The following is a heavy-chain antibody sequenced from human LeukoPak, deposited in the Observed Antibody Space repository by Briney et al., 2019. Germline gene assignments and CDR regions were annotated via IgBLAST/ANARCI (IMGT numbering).Heavy chain of an antibody. CDR1: GFTFSSYS. V-gene: IGHV3-21*01. CDR3: AKAVAGGHYYYYMDV. CDR2: ISSSSNYI. D-gene: IGHD4-23*01. J-gene: IGHJ6*03. Sequence: PGGSLRLSCAASGFTFSSYSMNWVRQAPGKGLEWVSSISSSSNYIYYADSVRGRFTISRDNSKNTLYLQMNSLRAEDTAVYYCAKAVAGGHYYYYMDVWGKGTTVTVSS.